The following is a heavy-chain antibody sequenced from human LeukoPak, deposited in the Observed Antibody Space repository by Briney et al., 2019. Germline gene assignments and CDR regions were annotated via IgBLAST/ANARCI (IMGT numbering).Heavy chain of an antibody. J-gene: IGHJ6*02. CDR2: ISSSSSTI. D-gene: IGHD6-13*01. Sequence: RTGGSLRLSCAASGFTFSSYSMNWVRQAPGMGLEWVSYISSSSSTIYYADSVKGRFTISRDNAKNSLYLQMNSLRAEDTAVYYCAGGYSSSWYYYYYYGMDVWGQGTTVTVSS. CDR1: GFTFSSYS. CDR3: AGGYSSSWYYYYYYGMDV. V-gene: IGHV3-48*01.